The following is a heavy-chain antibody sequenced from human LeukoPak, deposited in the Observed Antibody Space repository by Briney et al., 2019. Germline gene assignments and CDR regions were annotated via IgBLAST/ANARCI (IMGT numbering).Heavy chain of an antibody. V-gene: IGHV1-2*02. J-gene: IGHJ4*02. Sequence: VASVTVSFKASGYTFTVYYMHWVRQAPGQGLEWMGWINPNSGGTNYAQKFQGRVTMTRDTSISTAYMELSRLRSDDTAVYYCAILGGFGELFGVNYFDYWGQGTLVTVSS. CDR3: AILGGFGELFGVNYFDY. CDR2: INPNSGGT. CDR1: GYTFTVYY. D-gene: IGHD3-10*01.